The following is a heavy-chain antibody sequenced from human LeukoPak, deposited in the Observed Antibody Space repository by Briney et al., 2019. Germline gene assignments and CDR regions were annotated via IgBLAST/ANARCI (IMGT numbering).Heavy chain of an antibody. CDR2: IYHSGST. Sequence: SETLSLTCAVSGGSISSSNWWSWVRQPPGKGLEWIGEIYHSGSTNYNPSLKSRVTISVDTSKNQFSLKLSSVTAADTAVYYCAGSYYYYYTADHYYMDVWGKGTTVTISS. CDR1: GGSISSSNW. D-gene: IGHD1-26*01. CDR3: AGSYYYYYTADHYYMDV. V-gene: IGHV4-4*02. J-gene: IGHJ6*03.